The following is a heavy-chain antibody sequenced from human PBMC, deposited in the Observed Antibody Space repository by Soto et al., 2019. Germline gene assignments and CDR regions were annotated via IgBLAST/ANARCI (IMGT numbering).Heavy chain of an antibody. J-gene: IGHJ6*02. CDR1: GASISSYH. D-gene: IGHD3-10*01. CDR2: IHYSGSA. CDR3: ARDSPRSGGYGMDV. V-gene: IGHV4-59*01. Sequence: SETLSLTCTVSGASISSYHWIWIRQPPGKGLEWIGYIHYSGSAYYNPSLKRRVTISADVSKSQFSLKLTSMTAADTAVYYCARDSPRSGGYGMDVWGQGTTVTVS.